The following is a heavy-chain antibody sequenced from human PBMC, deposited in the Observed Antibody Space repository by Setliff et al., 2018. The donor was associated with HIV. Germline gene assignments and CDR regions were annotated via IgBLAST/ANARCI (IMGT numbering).Heavy chain of an antibody. CDR3: ARAPTVVTLLDS. CDR2: INHSGTT. J-gene: IGHJ4*02. CDR1: GGSFSDYY. D-gene: IGHD4-17*01. Sequence: SETLSLTCTVSGGSFSDYYWSWIRQPPGKGLEWIGEINHSGTTNSNPSLKSRVTISVDTSKNQFSLRLTSVTAADTAVYYCARAPTVVTLLDSWGLGTXVTVSS. V-gene: IGHV4-34*01.